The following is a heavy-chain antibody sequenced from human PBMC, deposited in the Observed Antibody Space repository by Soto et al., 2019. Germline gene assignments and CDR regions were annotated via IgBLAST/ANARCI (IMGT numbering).Heavy chain of an antibody. CDR1: GYTFTSYD. V-gene: IGHV1-8*01. CDR2: MNPNSGNT. J-gene: IGHJ6*02. Sequence: QVQLVQSGAEVKKPGASVKVSCKASGYTFTSYDINWVRQATGQGLEWMGWMNPNSGNTGYAQKFQGRVTMTRNTSISTAYMELSSLRSEDTAVYYCARGSVYLRYFDWLYHYYYYYGMDVWGQGTTVTVSS. D-gene: IGHD3-9*01. CDR3: ARGSVYLRYFDWLYHYYYYYGMDV.